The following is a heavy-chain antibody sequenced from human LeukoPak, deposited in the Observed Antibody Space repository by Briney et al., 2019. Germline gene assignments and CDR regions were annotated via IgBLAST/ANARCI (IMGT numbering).Heavy chain of an antibody. V-gene: IGHV4-4*07. J-gene: IGHJ6*02. CDR3: AREMGSFTPGRSMHSGYDWAHYYYYYGMDV. CDR1: GGSISSYY. Sequence: PSETLSLTCTVSGGSISSYYWSWIRQPAGKGLEWIGRIYTSGSTNYNPSLKSRVTMSVDTSKNQFSLKLSSVTAADTAVYYCAREMGSFTPGRSMHSGYDWAHYYYYYGMDVWGQGTMVTVSS. D-gene: IGHD5-12*01. CDR2: IYTSGST.